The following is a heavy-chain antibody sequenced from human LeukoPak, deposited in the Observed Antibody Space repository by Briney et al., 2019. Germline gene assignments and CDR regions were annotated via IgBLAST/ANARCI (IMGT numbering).Heavy chain of an antibody. V-gene: IGHV1-2*02. Sequence: ASVKVSCKASGYTFNGYYLHWVRQAPGQGLEWMGWINPNSGDTNFAQKFQDRITMTRDTSISTAYMALSRLRSDDTAVYYCAREIGYCSSTSCFFYAFDIWGQGTMVTVSS. CDR1: GYTFNGYY. D-gene: IGHD2-2*01. CDR3: AREIGYCSSTSCFFYAFDI. CDR2: INPNSGDT. J-gene: IGHJ3*02.